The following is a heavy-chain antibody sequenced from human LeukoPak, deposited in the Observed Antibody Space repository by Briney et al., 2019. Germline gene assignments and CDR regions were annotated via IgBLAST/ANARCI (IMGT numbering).Heavy chain of an antibody. Sequence: GGSLRLSCAASGFTFSSYGRRWVRQAPGKGLEWGAVISYDGSNKYYADSVQGRFTISRDNSKNTLYLQMNSLRAEDTAVYYCARWRYYGSGRASDYWGQGTLVTVSS. J-gene: IGHJ4*02. D-gene: IGHD3-10*01. V-gene: IGHV3-30*03. CDR2: ISYDGSNK. CDR3: ARWRYYGSGRASDY. CDR1: GFTFSSYG.